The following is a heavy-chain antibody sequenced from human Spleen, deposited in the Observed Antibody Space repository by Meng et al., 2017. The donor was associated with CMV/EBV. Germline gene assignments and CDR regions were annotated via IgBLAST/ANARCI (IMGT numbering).Heavy chain of an antibody. V-gene: IGHV3-74*01. Sequence: GGSLRLSCEASEFTFSSYWMHWVRQVPGKGLVWVSRINSDGSSASYADSVKGRFTISRDNAKDTLYLQMNSLRAEDTAVYYCAKVRFLEWILSVDDVFDIWGQGTMVTVSS. CDR1: EFTFSSYW. J-gene: IGHJ3*02. CDR2: INSDGSSA. D-gene: IGHD3-3*01. CDR3: AKVRFLEWILSVDDVFDI.